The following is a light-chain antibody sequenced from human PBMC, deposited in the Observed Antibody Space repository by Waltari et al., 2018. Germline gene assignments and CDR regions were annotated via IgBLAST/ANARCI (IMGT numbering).Light chain of an antibody. V-gene: IGKV3-20*01. Sequence: EIVLTQSPGTLSLSPGERATLSCRASQSVSRSYLSWYQQKPGQAPRLLVYGTSSRSTCIPDRFSGRVSGTDFTLTISRLEPEDFAVYFCQQYTDSPPLTYGGGTRVEIK. J-gene: IGKJ4*01. CDR2: GTS. CDR3: QQYTDSPPLT. CDR1: QSVSRSY.